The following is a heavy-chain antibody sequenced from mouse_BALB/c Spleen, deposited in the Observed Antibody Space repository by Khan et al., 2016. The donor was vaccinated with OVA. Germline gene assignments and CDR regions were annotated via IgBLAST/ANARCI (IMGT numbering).Heavy chain of an antibody. CDR1: GYTFTSYT. CDR3: SRDGAYYRNDGWFAY. D-gene: IGHD2-14*01. V-gene: IGHV1-4*01. J-gene: IGHJ3*01. Sequence: VQLQQSGAELARPGASVKMSCKASGYTFTSYTIHWIKQRPGQGLEWIGYINPSSGYTHYNQKFKDKATLTADKSSTTAYMQLSKKTSDEAAVKYRSRDGAYYRNDGWFAYGGQGTLVTVSA. CDR2: INPSSGYT.